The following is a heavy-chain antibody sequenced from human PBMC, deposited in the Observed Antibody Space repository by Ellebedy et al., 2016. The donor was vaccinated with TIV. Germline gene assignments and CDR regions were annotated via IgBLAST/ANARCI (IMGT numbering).Heavy chain of an antibody. CDR1: GYTFTSYG. J-gene: IGHJ3*02. CDR3: ARGGYYDSSGYYQDDAFDI. V-gene: IGHV1-18*01. CDR2: ISAYNGNT. Sequence: ASVKVSXXASGYTFTSYGISWVRQAPGQGLEWMGWISAYNGNTNYAQKLQGRVTMTTDTSTSTAYMELRSLRSDDTAVYYCARGGYYDSSGYYQDDAFDIWGQGTMVTVSS. D-gene: IGHD3-22*01.